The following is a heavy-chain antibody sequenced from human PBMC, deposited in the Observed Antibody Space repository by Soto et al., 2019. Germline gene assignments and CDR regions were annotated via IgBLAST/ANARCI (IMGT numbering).Heavy chain of an antibody. V-gene: IGHV4-31*03. CDR2: IYYSGST. Sequence: QMQLQESGPGLVKPSQTLSLTCTVSGDSISSGGYYWSWIRQHPGKGLEWIGYIYYSGSTYYNPSLKSRVTISVDTSKNQFSLKLSSVTVADTAVYYCARDPGSGSPYDAFDIWGQGTMVTVSS. D-gene: IGHD3-10*01. CDR3: ARDPGSGSPYDAFDI. CDR1: GDSISSGGYY. J-gene: IGHJ3*02.